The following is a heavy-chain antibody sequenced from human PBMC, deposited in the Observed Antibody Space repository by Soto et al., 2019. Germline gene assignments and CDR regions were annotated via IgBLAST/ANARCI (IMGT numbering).Heavy chain of an antibody. D-gene: IGHD1-26*01. CDR2: IVVGSSNT. J-gene: IGHJ6*02. V-gene: IGHV1-58*01. CDR3: HARGPLPTAGNGEYYYYGMDV. Sequence: SVKVSCKASGFTFTRSIVQWVRQARGQSLEWIGWIVVGSSNTNYAQKFQERVTITRDMSTSTAYMEMSSSVTAADTAVYYCHARGPLPTAGNGEYYYYGMDVWGQGTTVTVSS. CDR1: GFTFTRSI.